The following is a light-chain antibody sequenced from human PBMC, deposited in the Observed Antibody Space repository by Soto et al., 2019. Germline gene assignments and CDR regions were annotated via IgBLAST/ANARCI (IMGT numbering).Light chain of an antibody. J-gene: IGKJ3*01. CDR1: QAISNS. CDR2: AAS. CDR3: QKYHSAPFP. V-gene: IGKV1-27*01. Sequence: DIQMTQSPSSLSASVGDRVTITCRASQAISNSLAWYQQKPGKVPKVLIYAASTLQSGVPSRFSGSGSGTDFTLTITSLQPEDVATYFCQKYHSAPFPFGPGTKLHIK.